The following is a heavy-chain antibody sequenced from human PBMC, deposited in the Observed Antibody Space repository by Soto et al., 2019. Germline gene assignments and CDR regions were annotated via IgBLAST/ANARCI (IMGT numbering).Heavy chain of an antibody. CDR3: ARGRYGDY. D-gene: IGHD1-1*01. CDR2: ISEHNDNT. V-gene: IGHV1-18*01. CDR1: GYTFTTYG. Sequence: QVHLVQSGAEVRKPGASVKVSCKGSGYTFTTYGITWVRQAPGQGLEWMGWISEHNDNTKYAQKVQGRVTVTRDTSTSTAYMELRNLRSDDTAVYYCARGRYGDYWGQGALVTVSS. J-gene: IGHJ4*02.